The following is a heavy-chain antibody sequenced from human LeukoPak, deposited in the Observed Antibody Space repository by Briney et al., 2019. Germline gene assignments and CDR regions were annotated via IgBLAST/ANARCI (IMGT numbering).Heavy chain of an antibody. CDR3: AKAGVPAAFYYYYGMDV. CDR2: ISGSGGST. Sequence: GGSLRLSCAASGFTFSSYAMSWARQAPGKGLEWVSAISGSGGSTYYADSVKGRFTISRDNSKNTLYLQMNSLRAEDTAVYYCAKAGVPAAFYYYYGMDVWGQGTTVTVSS. V-gene: IGHV3-23*01. CDR1: GFTFSSYA. D-gene: IGHD2-2*01. J-gene: IGHJ6*02.